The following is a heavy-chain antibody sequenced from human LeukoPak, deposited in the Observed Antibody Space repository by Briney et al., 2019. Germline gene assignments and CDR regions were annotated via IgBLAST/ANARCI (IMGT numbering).Heavy chain of an antibody. Sequence: SVKVSCKASGGTFSSYAISWVRQAPGQGLEWMGGIIPIFGTANYAQKFQGRVTITADESTSTAYMELSSLRSEDTAVYYCAIWFGEVSDFLGPWDGWGQGTLVTVSS. CDR2: IIPIFGTA. V-gene: IGHV1-69*13. CDR1: GGTFSSYA. CDR3: AIWFGEVSDFLGPWDG. D-gene: IGHD3-10*01. J-gene: IGHJ4*02.